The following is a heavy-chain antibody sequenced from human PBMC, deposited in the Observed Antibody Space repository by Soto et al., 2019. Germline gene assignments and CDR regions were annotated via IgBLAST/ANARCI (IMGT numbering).Heavy chain of an antibody. Sequence: GGSLRLSCVASGFTFSSCEMNWVRQAPGRGLEWVSYIATSGDTIYYADSVKGRFTISRDNAKNSLYLQMNSLRAEDTAIYYCASVYGSSGYYPGPPDDAFDIWGQGTMVTVSS. CDR3: ASVYGSSGYYPGPPDDAFDI. D-gene: IGHD3-22*01. V-gene: IGHV3-48*03. CDR2: IATSGDTI. J-gene: IGHJ3*02. CDR1: GFTFSSCE.